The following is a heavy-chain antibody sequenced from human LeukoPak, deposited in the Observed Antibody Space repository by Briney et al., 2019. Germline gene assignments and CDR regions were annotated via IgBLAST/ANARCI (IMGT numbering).Heavy chain of an antibody. J-gene: IGHJ1*01. CDR1: GYTFSSYD. D-gene: IGHD6-19*01. V-gene: IGHV1-8*01. CDR3: ARRVGSAWPVQL. CDR2: MNPNSGNT. Sequence: ASVKVSCKASGYTFSSYDINWVRQATGQGLEWMGWMNPNSGNTGYAQKFQGRLNMTRNTSIDTAYMELSSLRSDDTAVYYCARRVGSAWPVQLWGQGTLVTVSS.